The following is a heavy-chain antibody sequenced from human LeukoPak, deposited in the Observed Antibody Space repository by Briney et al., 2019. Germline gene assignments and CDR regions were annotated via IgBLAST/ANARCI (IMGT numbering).Heavy chain of an antibody. V-gene: IGHV4-59*08. J-gene: IGHJ4*02. Sequence: SETLSLTCTVSGGSISSYYWSWIRQPPGKGLEWIGYIYNSGSTNYNPSLKSRVTISVDTSKNQFSLKLSSVTAADTAVYYCARHLINYYGSGSWEFDYWGQGTLVTVSS. CDR3: ARHLINYYGSGSWEFDY. CDR1: GGSISSYY. D-gene: IGHD3-10*01. CDR2: IYNSGST.